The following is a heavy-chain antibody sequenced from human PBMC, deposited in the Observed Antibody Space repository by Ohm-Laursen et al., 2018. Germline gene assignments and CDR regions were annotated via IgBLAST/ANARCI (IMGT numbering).Heavy chain of an antibody. CDR1: GGSISSSSFY. Sequence: GTLSLTCSISGGSISSSSFYWGWIRQPPGKGLEWIATKYYSGNTYYNPSLKSRVTISVDTSKNQFSLKLSSVTAADTAVYYCARQGDILTGYQFDYWGQGTLVTVSS. CDR3: ARQGDILTGYQFDY. CDR2: KYYSGNT. V-gene: IGHV4-39*01. J-gene: IGHJ4*02. D-gene: IGHD3-9*01.